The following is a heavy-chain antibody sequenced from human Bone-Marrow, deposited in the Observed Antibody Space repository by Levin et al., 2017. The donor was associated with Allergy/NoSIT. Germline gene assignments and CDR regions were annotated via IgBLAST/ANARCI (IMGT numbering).Heavy chain of an antibody. D-gene: IGHD3-10*01. V-gene: IGHV3-11*01. CDR1: GFNFPDHY. CDR2: ISTSGYII. CDR3: ARDRMLRGGTYGLDV. Sequence: SGGSLRLSCTASGFNFPDHYMNWIRQSPGKGLEWVSSISTSGYIIYYADSVKGRFTISRDNAKNSLYLQMSSLRVEDTAVYYCARDRMLRGGTYGLDVWGHGTMVTVSS. J-gene: IGHJ3*01.